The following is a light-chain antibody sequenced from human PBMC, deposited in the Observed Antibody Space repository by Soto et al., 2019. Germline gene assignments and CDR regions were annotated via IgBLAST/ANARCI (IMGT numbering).Light chain of an antibody. Sequence: QSVLTQPPSVSGTPGQTVTISCSGSSSNIGTNYVYWYQQLPGRAPKLLIYRNIQRPSGVPDRFSGSESGSSASLAISGLRSEHEADYYCAAWDDSLGGLFGGGTKLTVL. CDR2: RNI. J-gene: IGLJ3*02. CDR3: AAWDDSLGGL. V-gene: IGLV1-47*01. CDR1: SSNIGTNY.